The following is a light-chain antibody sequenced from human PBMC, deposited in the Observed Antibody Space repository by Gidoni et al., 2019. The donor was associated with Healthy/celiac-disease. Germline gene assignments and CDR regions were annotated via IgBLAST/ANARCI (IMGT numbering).Light chain of an antibody. V-gene: IGKV3-20*01. CDR2: GAS. CDR1: QSVSSSY. Sequence: IVLTQSPGTLSLSPGERATFTCRASQSVSSSYLAWYQQKPGKAPRLLIYGASSRATGIPDRFSGSGSGTDFTLTISRLEPEDFAVYYCQQYGSSPCSFGQGTKLEIK. CDR3: QQYGSSPCS. J-gene: IGKJ2*04.